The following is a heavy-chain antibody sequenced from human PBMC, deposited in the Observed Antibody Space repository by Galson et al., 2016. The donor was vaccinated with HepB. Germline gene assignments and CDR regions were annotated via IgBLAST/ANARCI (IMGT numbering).Heavy chain of an antibody. V-gene: IGHV3-23*01. CDR1: GFSISIYS. J-gene: IGHJ3*02. Sequence: SLRLSCAASGFSISIYSMNWVRQAPGKGLEWVSAIRGSGTGTSYTDSVKGRFTISRDNSKNTLYLQMNSLRAEDAAVYYWAKINLVGYNSGWGGSFDIWGRGTMVTVSS. CDR2: IRGSGTGT. D-gene: IGHD6-19*01. CDR3: AKINLVGYNSGWGGSFDI.